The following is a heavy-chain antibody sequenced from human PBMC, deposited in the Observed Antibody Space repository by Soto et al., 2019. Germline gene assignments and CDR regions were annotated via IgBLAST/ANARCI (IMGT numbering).Heavy chain of an antibody. CDR1: GFTYT. D-gene: IGHD3-3*01. V-gene: IGHV3-23*01. J-gene: IGHJ4*02. CDR3: AILWSDYQKVDY. Sequence: EVQLLESGGGLVQPGGSLRLSCSASGFTYTMSWVRQAPGKGLGWVSAISGGGGTTFYADSVQGRSTISRDSSKKTLYLQMSSLRAEDTAVNYCAILWSDYQKVDYWGQGTLVTVSS. CDR2: ISGGGGTT.